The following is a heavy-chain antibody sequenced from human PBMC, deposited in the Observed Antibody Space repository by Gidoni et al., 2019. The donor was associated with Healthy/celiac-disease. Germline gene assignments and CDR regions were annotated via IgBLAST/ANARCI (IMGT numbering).Heavy chain of an antibody. CDR2: IYHSGST. V-gene: IGHV4-30-2*01. CDR1: VGPISTRACS. Sequence: QLQLQESCSGLVKPSQTLSLTCAVSVGPISTRACSWSWIRQPPGKGLEWIGYIYHSGSTYYNPSLKSRVTISVDRSKNQFSLKLSSVTAADTAVYYCARASGVVPAAFIPYFDYWGQGTLVTVSS. J-gene: IGHJ4*02. D-gene: IGHD2-2*01. CDR3: ARASGVVPAAFIPYFDY.